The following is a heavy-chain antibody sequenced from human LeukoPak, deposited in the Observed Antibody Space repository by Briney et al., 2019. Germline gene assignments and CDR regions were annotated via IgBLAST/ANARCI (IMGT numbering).Heavy chain of an antibody. CDR3: ARVDSSGWLIYGMDV. V-gene: IGHV3-30*03. J-gene: IGHJ6*02. Sequence: GGSLRLSCVASGFTFSTYSMSWVRQAPGKGLEWVAAISYDGGNKLYADSVKGRFTIFRDNSKNTVYLQMTSLRAEDTAVFFCARVDSSGWLIYGMDVWGQGTTVIVSS. CDR1: GFTFSTYS. D-gene: IGHD6-19*01. CDR2: ISYDGGNK.